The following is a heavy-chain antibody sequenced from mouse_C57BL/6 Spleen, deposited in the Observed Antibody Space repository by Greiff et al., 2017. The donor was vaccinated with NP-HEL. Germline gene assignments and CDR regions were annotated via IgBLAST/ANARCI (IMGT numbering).Heavy chain of an antibody. CDR2: IYPGNSDT. Sequence: EVQLQQSGTVLARPGASVKMSCKTSGYTFTSYWMHWVKQRPGQGLEWIGAIYPGNSDTSYNQKFKGKAKLTAVTSASTASMELSSLTNEDSAVYYCTRSLPSSYGYVDVWGTGTTVTVSS. CDR3: TRSLPSSYGYVDV. CDR1: GYTFTSYW. J-gene: IGHJ1*03. V-gene: IGHV1-5*01. D-gene: IGHD2-10*02.